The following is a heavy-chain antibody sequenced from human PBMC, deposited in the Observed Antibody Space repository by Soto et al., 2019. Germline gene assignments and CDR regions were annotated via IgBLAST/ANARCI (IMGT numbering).Heavy chain of an antibody. D-gene: IGHD2-21*02. CDR3: ARDQGVVVTPDNWMVS. J-gene: IGHJ5*01. CDR2: IFSSGST. Sequence: PSETLSLTCTVSRGSITDYSWVWIRQPAGKGLEWIGRIFSSGSTNYNPSLKGRITMSLDTSKNQFSLKLNSATATDTAVYFCARDQGVVVTPDNWMVSRGQAILVSVS. CDR1: RGSITDYS. V-gene: IGHV4-4*07.